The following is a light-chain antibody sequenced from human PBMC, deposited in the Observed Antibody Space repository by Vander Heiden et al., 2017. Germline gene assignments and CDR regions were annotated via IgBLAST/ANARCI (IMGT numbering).Light chain of an antibody. V-gene: IGKV4-1*01. CDR3: QQEDSTSCT. Sequence: DIVMTQSPDSLAVSLGERATIHCKSSQSVLYSSNNKNYLAWYQQKPGQPPKLLIYWASTRESGVPDRFSGRGSGTDFTLTISSLQAEDVAVYYCQQEDSTSCTFGQGTKMDIK. CDR2: WAS. J-gene: IGKJ2*02. CDR1: QSVLYSSNNKNY.